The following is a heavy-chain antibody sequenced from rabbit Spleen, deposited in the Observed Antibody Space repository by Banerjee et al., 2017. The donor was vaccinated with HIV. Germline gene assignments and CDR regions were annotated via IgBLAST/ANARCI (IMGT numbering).Heavy chain of an antibody. J-gene: IGHJ6*01. CDR1: GVSFSSSYY. CDR2: IYTSSGTT. CDR3: ARDGIGSSDYYYYGMDL. Sequence: EQLEESGGGLVKPEGSLTLTCKASGVSFSSSYYICWVRQAPGKGLEWIACIYTSSGTTYYASWAKGRFTISKTSSSTVDLKMTSLTAADTATYFCARDGIGSSDYYYYGMDLWGQGTLVTVS. D-gene: IGHD8-1*01. V-gene: IGHV1S45*01.